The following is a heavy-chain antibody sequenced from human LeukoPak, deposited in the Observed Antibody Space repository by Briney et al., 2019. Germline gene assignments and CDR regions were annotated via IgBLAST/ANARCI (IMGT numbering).Heavy chain of an antibody. J-gene: IGHJ3*02. Sequence: ASVKVSCKASGYTFTSYDINWVRQATGQGLEWMGWMNPNSGNTGYAQKFQGRVTMTRNTSISTAYMELSSLRSEDTAVYYCARVRRIAAAGFDAFDIWGQGTMVTVSS. D-gene: IGHD6-13*01. CDR1: GYTFTSYD. V-gene: IGHV1-8*01. CDR2: MNPNSGNT. CDR3: ARVRRIAAAGFDAFDI.